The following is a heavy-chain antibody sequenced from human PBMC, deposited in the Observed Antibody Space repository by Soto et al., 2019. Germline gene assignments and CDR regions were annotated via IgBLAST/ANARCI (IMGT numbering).Heavy chain of an antibody. J-gene: IGHJ3*02. CDR2: IYHPGNT. Sequence: PSETLSLTCGVSDYSISSGYYWGWIRQPPEKGREWIGTIYHPGNTYYNPSLKSRVTISLDTSKNQFFLRLDSVTATDTAVYYCARQAGNHAFDIWGQGTMVTVSS. V-gene: IGHV4-38-2*01. CDR1: DYSISSGYY. D-gene: IGHD1-1*01. CDR3: ARQAGNHAFDI.